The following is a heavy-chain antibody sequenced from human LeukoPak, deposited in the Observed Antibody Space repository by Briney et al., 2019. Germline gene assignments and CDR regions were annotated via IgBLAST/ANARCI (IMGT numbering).Heavy chain of an antibody. Sequence: SETLSLTCAVYGGSFSGYHWNWIRQPPGKGLEWIGEINHSGSTNYNPSLKSRVTISVDTSKNQFSLKLSSVTAADTAVYYCARGGRTLDYWGQGTLVTVSS. J-gene: IGHJ4*02. V-gene: IGHV4-34*01. CDR2: INHSGST. CDR1: GGSFSGYH. D-gene: IGHD1-7*01. CDR3: ARGGRTLDY.